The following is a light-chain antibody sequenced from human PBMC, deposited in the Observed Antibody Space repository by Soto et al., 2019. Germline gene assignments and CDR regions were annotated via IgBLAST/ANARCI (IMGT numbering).Light chain of an antibody. Sequence: QSALTQPASVSGSPGQSITISCTGTSSDVGGYNYVSWYQQHPGKAPKLLIYDVNNRPPGISNRFSGSKSGNTASLTISGRQAEDEADYYCSSYTSTSTLAVFGGGTKVTVL. CDR1: SSDVGGYNY. CDR3: SSYTSTSTLAV. CDR2: DVN. J-gene: IGLJ2*01. V-gene: IGLV2-14*03.